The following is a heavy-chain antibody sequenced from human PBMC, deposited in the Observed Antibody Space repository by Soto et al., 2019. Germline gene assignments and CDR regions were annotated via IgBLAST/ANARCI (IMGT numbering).Heavy chain of an antibody. J-gene: IGHJ4*02. CDR1: GDSISSGNYY. CDR2: LYSSGNT. CDR3: ARAPRGE. Sequence: QVQLQESGPGLVKPSQTLSLTCTVSGDSISSGNYYWNWIRQHPGKGLEWIGYLYSSGNTYYNPSLKSRVSISVDTSKNQFSLNLGSVTAAATAVYYCARAPRGEWGQGTLVTVSS. V-gene: IGHV4-31*03. D-gene: IGHD4-17*01.